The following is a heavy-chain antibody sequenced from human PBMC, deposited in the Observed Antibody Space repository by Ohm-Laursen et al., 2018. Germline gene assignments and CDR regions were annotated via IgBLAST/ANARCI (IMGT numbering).Heavy chain of an antibody. Sequence: SLRLSCAASGFTFSSYAMSWVRQAPGKGLEWVSALSGSGDSTDYSDSVKGRFTISRDNSKNTLYLHMNSLRAEDTAVYYCAKVYYCSGGSCYSWELTNGFDIWGQGTMVTVSS. D-gene: IGHD2-15*01. CDR3: AKVYYCSGGSCYSWELTNGFDI. CDR2: LSGSGDST. J-gene: IGHJ3*02. V-gene: IGHV3-23*01. CDR1: GFTFSSYA.